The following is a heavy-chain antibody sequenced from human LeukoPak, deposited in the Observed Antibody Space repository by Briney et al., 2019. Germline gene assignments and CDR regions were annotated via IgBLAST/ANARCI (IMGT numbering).Heavy chain of an antibody. J-gene: IGHJ4*02. V-gene: IGHV4-59*01. Sequence: SETLSLTCTVTSVSINNNYWSWIRQPPGKGLEWIGYIYYSGSTNYSPSLKSRVTMSVDTSKKQFSLKVTSVTAADTAVYYCARGSGAFDYWGQGTLVTASS. CDR2: IYYSGST. CDR1: SVSINNNY. CDR3: ARGSGAFDY.